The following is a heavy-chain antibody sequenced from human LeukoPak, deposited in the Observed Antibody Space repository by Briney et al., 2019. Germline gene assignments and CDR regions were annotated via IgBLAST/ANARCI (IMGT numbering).Heavy chain of an antibody. CDR2: IYYSGST. J-gene: IGHJ4*02. CDR1: VGSVSRSH. CDR3: ASTYCSGSSCYPEIWDY. Sequence: PSETLSLTWSVSVGSVSRSHSSSVRQPPGKGLEWIGYIYYSGSTNYNPSLKSRVTISVDTSKNQFSLKLSSVNAADTAVYYCASTYCSGSSCYPEIWDYWGRGTLVTVSS. V-gene: IGHV4-59*02. D-gene: IGHD2-15*01.